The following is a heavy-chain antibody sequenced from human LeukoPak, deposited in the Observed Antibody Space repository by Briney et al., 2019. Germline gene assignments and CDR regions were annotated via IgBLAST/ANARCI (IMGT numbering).Heavy chain of an antibody. CDR1: GGSISSSNW. V-gene: IGHV4-4*02. Sequence: PSETLSLTCAVSGGSISSSNWWSWVRQPPGKGLEWIGSIYYSGSTYYNPSLKSRVTISVDTSKNQFSLKLSSVTAADTAVYYCARGRYSYGYDYYYYMDVWGKGTTVTVSS. CDR2: IYYSGST. D-gene: IGHD5-18*01. CDR3: ARGRYSYGYDYYYYMDV. J-gene: IGHJ6*03.